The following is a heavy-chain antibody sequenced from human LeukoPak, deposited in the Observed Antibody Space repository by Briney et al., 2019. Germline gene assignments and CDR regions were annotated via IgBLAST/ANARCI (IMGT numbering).Heavy chain of an antibody. V-gene: IGHV3-48*01. CDR3: ANLKRGSPDAFDI. CDR1: GFTFSSYS. Sequence: PGGSLRLSCAASGFTFSSYSMNWVRQAPGKGLEWVSYISSSSSTIYYADSVKGRFTISRDNSKNTLYLQMNSLRAEDTAVYYCANLKRGSPDAFDIWGQGTMVTVSS. J-gene: IGHJ3*02. CDR2: ISSSSSTI. D-gene: IGHD3-10*01.